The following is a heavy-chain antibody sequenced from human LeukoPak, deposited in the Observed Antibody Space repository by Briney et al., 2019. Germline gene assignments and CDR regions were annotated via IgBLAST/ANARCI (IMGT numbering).Heavy chain of an antibody. V-gene: IGHV3-33*06. CDR3: AKERRGIVGAPDAFDI. Sequence: PGGSLRLSCAASGFTFSSYGMHWVRQAPGKGLEWVAVIWYDGSNKYYADSVKGRFTISRDNSKNTLYLQMNSLRAEDTAVCYCAKERRGIVGAPDAFDIWGQGTMVTVSS. D-gene: IGHD1-26*01. J-gene: IGHJ3*02. CDR2: IWYDGSNK. CDR1: GFTFSSYG.